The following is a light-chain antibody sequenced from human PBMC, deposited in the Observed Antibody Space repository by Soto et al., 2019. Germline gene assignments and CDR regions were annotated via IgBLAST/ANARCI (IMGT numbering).Light chain of an antibody. CDR3: QHYKMYSPWT. Sequence: DIQMTQSPSSLSASVGDRVTITCLASQSISSYLNWYQQRPGKAPKLLIYDVSSLQSGVPPRFSGSGSGTEFTLTISSLQPDDFATYYCQHYKMYSPWTFGQGTKVDI. CDR2: DVS. J-gene: IGKJ1*01. CDR1: QSISSY. V-gene: IGKV1-5*01.